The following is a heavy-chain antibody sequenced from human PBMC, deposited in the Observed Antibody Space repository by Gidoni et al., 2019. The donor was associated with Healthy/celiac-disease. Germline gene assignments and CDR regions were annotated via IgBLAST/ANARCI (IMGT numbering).Heavy chain of an antibody. CDR1: GYSFTSYW. CDR2: IYPGDSDT. D-gene: IGHD2-2*01. V-gene: IGHV5-51*01. Sequence: EVQLVQSGAEVKKPGESLKISCKVSGYSFTSYWIGWVRQMPGKGLEWIGIIYPGDSDTRYSPSFQGQVTISADKSISTAYLQWSSLKASDTAMYYCARLGDIVVVPAASPSYFDYWGQGTLVTVSS. CDR3: ARLGDIVVVPAASPSYFDY. J-gene: IGHJ4*02.